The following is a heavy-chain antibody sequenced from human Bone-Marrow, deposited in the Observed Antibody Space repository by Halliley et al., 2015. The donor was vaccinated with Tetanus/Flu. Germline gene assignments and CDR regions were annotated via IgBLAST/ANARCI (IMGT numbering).Heavy chain of an antibody. Sequence: LVKPTQTLTLTCTFSGFSLSTSGMCVSWIRQPPGKALEWLALIDWDDDKYYSTSLKTRLTISKDTSKNQVVLTMTNMDPVDTATYYCARSEDSRKDCSGGSCHLDYYYGMDVWGQGTTVTVSS. V-gene: IGHV2-70*01. CDR3: ARSEDSRKDCSGGSCHLDYYYGMDV. J-gene: IGHJ6*02. CDR2: IDWDDDK. CDR1: GFSLSTSGMC. D-gene: IGHD2-15*01.